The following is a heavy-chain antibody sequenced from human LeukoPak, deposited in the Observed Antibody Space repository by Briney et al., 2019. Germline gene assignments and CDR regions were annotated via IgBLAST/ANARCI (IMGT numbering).Heavy chain of an antibody. CDR1: GGTFSSYA. CDR3: ARVTAVAGTLLDY. D-gene: IGHD6-19*01. J-gene: IGHJ4*02. Sequence: SVKVSCKASGGTFSSYAISWVRRAPGQGLEWMGRIIPILGIANYAQKFQGRVTITADKSTSTAYMELSSLRSEDTAVYYCARVTAVAGTLLDYWGQGTLVTVSS. CDR2: IIPILGIA. V-gene: IGHV1-69*04.